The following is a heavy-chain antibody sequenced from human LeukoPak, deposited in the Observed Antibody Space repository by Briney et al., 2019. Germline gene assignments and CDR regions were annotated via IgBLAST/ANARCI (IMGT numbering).Heavy chain of an antibody. J-gene: IGHJ4*02. D-gene: IGHD3-10*01. CDR3: ATAVRCGPGVKAEY. CDR2: IDPTDSNT. CDR1: GYSFTTYW. Sequence: GESLKISCQGSGYSFTTYWITWVRQMPGKGLEWMGRIDPTDSNTNYSPSFQGHVTISADQSISTAYLQWSSLRASDTAMYYCATAVRCGPGVKAEYWGQGTLVTVSS. V-gene: IGHV5-10-1*01.